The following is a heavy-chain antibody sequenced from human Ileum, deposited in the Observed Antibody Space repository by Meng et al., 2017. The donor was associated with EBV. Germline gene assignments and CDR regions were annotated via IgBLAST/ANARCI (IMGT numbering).Heavy chain of an antibody. CDR1: GGPINVSGYD. Sequence: LRRRESGHRMLAASDPLPLTCSATGGPINVSGYDWGCIRQPPGKGLEWIGSIYYSGRTYYNPSLKSRVTISVDTSKNQFSLKLSSVTAADTAVYYCARPIAAAGWFDPWGQGTLVTVSS. CDR2: IYYSGRT. D-gene: IGHD6-13*01. CDR3: ARPIAAAGWFDP. V-gene: IGHV4-39*01. J-gene: IGHJ5*02.